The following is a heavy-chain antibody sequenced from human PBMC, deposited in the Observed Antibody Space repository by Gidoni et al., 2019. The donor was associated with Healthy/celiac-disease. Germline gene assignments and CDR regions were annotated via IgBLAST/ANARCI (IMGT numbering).Heavy chain of an antibody. D-gene: IGHD3-10*01. CDR1: GFTFTSSA. CDR2: IVVGTGNT. Sequence: QMQLVQSGPEGKKPRTSGKVYCKASGFTFTSSAVQWVRQARGQRLEWIGWIVVGTGNTNYAQKFQERVTITRDMSTSTAYMELGSLRSEDTAVYYCAASRRFRYNWFDPWGQGTLVTVSS. CDR3: AASRRFRYNWFDP. J-gene: IGHJ5*02. V-gene: IGHV1-58*01.